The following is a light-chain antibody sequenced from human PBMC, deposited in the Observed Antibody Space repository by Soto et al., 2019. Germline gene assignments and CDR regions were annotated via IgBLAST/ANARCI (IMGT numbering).Light chain of an antibody. CDR2: YDD. J-gene: IGLJ1*01. Sequence: QSVLTQPPSVSEAPRQRVTISCSGSSSNIGNNAVNWYQQLPGKAPKVLIHYDDKLPSGVSDRFSGSKSGTSASLAISGLQSEDEAHYYCAAWDDSLNGYVFGSGTKVTVL. CDR3: AAWDDSLNGYV. V-gene: IGLV1-36*01. CDR1: SSNIGNNA.